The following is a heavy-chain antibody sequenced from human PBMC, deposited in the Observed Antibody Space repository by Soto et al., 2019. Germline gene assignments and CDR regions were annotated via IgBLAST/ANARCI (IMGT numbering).Heavy chain of an antibody. V-gene: IGHV1-24*01. CDR1: GYTLTNLS. CDR3: ATLGIAAIDY. CDR2: FDPEDGET. D-gene: IGHD6-13*01. Sequence: ASVKVSCKASGYTLTNLSIHWVRQAPGQGLEWMGGFDPEDGETIYAQKFQGRVTMTEDTSTDTAYMELSSLRSEDTAVYYCATLGIAAIDYWGQGTLVTVSS. J-gene: IGHJ4*02.